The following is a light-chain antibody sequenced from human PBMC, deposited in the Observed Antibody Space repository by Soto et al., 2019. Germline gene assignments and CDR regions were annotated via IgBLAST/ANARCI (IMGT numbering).Light chain of an antibody. CDR3: QQYYTTPIT. V-gene: IGKV3-20*01. J-gene: IGKJ4*01. Sequence: EIVLTQSPGTLSLSPGERATLSCRASQSVSNNYLAWYQQKPGQAPRLLIYGASNRATGIPDRFSGSGSGTDFTLTISRLEPEDFAVYYCQQYYTTPITFGGGTRVELK. CDR1: QSVSNNY. CDR2: GAS.